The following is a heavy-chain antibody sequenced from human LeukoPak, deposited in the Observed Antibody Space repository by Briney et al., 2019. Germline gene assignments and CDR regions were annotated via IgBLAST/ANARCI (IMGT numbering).Heavy chain of an antibody. V-gene: IGHV3-48*03. CDR2: IGSGGGSI. Sequence: GGSLTLSCAASGFTFSYYEMNCVREAPGKGLEWVSYIGSGGGSIYYADSVRGRFTSSRDNAKKSLYLQMNSLRVEDTAVYYCARDDYGGTFDAFDIWGQGAMVTVSS. D-gene: IGHD4-17*01. J-gene: IGHJ3*02. CDR1: GFTFSYYE. CDR3: ARDDYGGTFDAFDI.